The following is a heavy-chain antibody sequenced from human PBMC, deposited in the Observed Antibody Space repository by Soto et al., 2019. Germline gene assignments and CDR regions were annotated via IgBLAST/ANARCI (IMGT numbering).Heavy chain of an antibody. CDR3: ARAHCSNGICYAFDI. D-gene: IGHD2-8*01. CDR1: GGSMSFYS. CDR2: IHHSGDT. V-gene: IGHV4-59*01. J-gene: IGHJ3*02. Sequence: SETLSLTCAVSGGSMSFYSWSWIRQPPGKGLEWIGYIHHSGDTDYNPSLKSRVTISVDRPQNQLSLKLTSVTTADTAVYYCARAHCSNGICYAFDIWGPGTKVTVSS.